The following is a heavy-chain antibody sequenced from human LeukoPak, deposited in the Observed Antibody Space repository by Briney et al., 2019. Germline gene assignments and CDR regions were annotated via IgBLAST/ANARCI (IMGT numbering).Heavy chain of an antibody. Sequence: SETLSLTCAVFGGSFSAYYWSWIRQPPGKGLEWIGEINQSGSTNYNPSLKSRVTISVDTSKNQFSLKLSSVTAADTAVYYCARQSPVVPAAWGQGTLVTVSS. CDR2: INQSGST. D-gene: IGHD2-2*01. CDR3: ARQSPVVPAA. V-gene: IGHV4-34*01. J-gene: IGHJ5*02. CDR1: GGSFSAYY.